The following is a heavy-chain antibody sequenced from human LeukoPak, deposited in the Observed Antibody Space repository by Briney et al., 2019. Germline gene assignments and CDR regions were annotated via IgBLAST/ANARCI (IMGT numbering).Heavy chain of an antibody. V-gene: IGHV3-23*01. CDR2: ISGSGGNT. J-gene: IGHJ4*02. CDR1: GFTFSSYA. D-gene: IGHD6-13*01. CDR3: AKDFKGLTIVAAGTFDY. Sequence: GGYLRLSCAASGFTFSSYAMSWVRQAPGKGLEWVSAISGSGGNTYYADSVKGRFTISRDNSKNTDYLQMNSLRAEDTAVYYCAKDFKGLTIVAAGTFDYWGQGTLVTVSS.